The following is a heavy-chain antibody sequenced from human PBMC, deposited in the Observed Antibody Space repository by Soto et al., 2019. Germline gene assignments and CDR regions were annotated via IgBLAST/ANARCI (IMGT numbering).Heavy chain of an antibody. CDR1: GFTFSSYA. V-gene: IGHV3-23*01. CDR2: ISGSGGST. CDR3: AKGRYCSGGRCYSVGDYDYYYYMDV. Sequence: GGSLRLSCAASGFTFSSYAMSWVRQAPGKGLEWVSAISGSGGSTYYADSVKGRFTISRDNSKNTLYLQMRSLRAEDTAVYYCAKGRYCSGGRCYSVGDYDYYYYMDVWGKGTTVTVSS. J-gene: IGHJ6*03. D-gene: IGHD2-15*01.